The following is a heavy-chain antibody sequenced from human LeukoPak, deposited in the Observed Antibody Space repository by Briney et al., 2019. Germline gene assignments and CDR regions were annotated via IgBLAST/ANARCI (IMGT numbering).Heavy chain of an antibody. Sequence: ASVKVSCKASGYTFTSYYMHWVRQAPGQGLKWMGIINPSGGSTSYAQKFQGRVTMTRDTSTSTVYMELSSLRSEDTAVYYCARAPISEMATNDFDYWGQGTLVTVSS. CDR2: INPSGGST. D-gene: IGHD5-24*01. J-gene: IGHJ4*02. CDR3: ARAPISEMATNDFDY. CDR1: GYTFTSYY. V-gene: IGHV1-46*01.